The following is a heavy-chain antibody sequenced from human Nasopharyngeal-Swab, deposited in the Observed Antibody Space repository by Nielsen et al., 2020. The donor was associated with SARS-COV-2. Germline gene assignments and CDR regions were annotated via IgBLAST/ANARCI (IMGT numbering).Heavy chain of an antibody. CDR2: FDPEDGET. CDR1: GYTLTELS. V-gene: IGHV1-24*01. Sequence: ASVKVSCKVSGYTLTELSMHWVRQAPGKGLEWMGGFDPEDGETIYAQKFQGRVTMTEDTSTDTAYMELSSLRSEDTAVYYCATAPMTTVTKGWFDSWGQGTLVTVSS. J-gene: IGHJ5*01. CDR3: ATAPMTTVTKGWFDS. D-gene: IGHD4-17*01.